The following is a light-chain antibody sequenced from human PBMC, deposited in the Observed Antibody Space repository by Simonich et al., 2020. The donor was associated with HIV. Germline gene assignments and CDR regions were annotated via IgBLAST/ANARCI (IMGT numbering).Light chain of an antibody. CDR2: GAS. CDR1: QSVSSN. Sequence: EIVMTQSPATLSLSPGESPTLSCRASQSVSSNLAWYQQKPGQAPRLLIYGASTRATGIPARFSGSGSGTEFTLTISSMQSEDFAVYYCQQYNNWPPMTFGGGTKVEIK. CDR3: QQYNNWPPMT. V-gene: IGKV3-15*01. J-gene: IGKJ4*01.